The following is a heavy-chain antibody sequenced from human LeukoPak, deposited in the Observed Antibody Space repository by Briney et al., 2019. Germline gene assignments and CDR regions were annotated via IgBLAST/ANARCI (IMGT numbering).Heavy chain of an antibody. Sequence: PGGSLRLSCAASGFTFSSYSMNWVRQAPGKGLEWVSYISSSRSTIYYADSVKGRFTISRDNAKNSLYLQMNSLRADDTAVYYCARWTGDGYHYDYWGQGTLVTVSS. D-gene: IGHD5-24*01. CDR1: GFTFSSYS. V-gene: IGHV3-48*04. CDR2: ISSSRSTI. J-gene: IGHJ4*02. CDR3: ARWTGDGYHYDY.